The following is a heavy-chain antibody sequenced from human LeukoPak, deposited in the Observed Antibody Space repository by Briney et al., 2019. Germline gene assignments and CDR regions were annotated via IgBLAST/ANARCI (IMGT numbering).Heavy chain of an antibody. J-gene: IGHJ4*02. CDR2: ISAYNGNT. CDR3: ARDRGDYHDSSGYYRLGAFDY. CDR1: GYTFTSYG. D-gene: IGHD3-22*01. Sequence: ASVKVSCKASGYTFTSYGISWVRQAPGQGLEWMGWISAYNGNTNYAQKLQGRVTMTTDTSTSTAYMELRSLRSDDTAVYYCARDRGDYHDSSGYYRLGAFDYWGQGTLVTVSS. V-gene: IGHV1-18*01.